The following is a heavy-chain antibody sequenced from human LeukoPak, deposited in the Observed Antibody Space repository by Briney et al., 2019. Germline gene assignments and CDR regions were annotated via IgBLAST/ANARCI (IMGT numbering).Heavy chain of an antibody. CDR1: GGTFSSYA. Sequence: ASVKVSCKASGGTFSSYAISWVRQAPGQGLEWMGGIIPIFGTANYAQKFQGRVTITADESTSTAYMELSSLRSEDTAVYYCASGPPYISGWYATDAFDIWGQGTMVTVSS. CDR2: IIPIFGTA. V-gene: IGHV1-69*01. J-gene: IGHJ3*02. D-gene: IGHD6-19*01. CDR3: ASGPPYISGWYATDAFDI.